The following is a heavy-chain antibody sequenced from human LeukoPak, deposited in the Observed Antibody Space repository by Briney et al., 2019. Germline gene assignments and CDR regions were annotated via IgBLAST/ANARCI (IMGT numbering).Heavy chain of an antibody. CDR2: IIPIFGTA. V-gene: IGHV1-69*13. D-gene: IGHD6-13*01. CDR3: ARDQVYSSSSYIPWYFDL. J-gene: IGHJ2*01. Sequence: ASVKVSCKASGGTFSSYAISWVRQAPGQGLEWMGGIIPIFGTANYAQKFQGRVTITADESTSTAYMELSSLRSEDTAVYYCARDQVYSSSSYIPWYFDLWGRGTLVTVSS. CDR1: GGTFSSYA.